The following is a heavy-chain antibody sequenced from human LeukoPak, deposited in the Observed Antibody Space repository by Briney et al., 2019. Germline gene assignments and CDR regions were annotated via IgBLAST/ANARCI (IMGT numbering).Heavy chain of an antibody. J-gene: IGHJ4*02. V-gene: IGHV3-7*01. CDR1: GFTVSSNY. D-gene: IGHD2-2*01. Sequence: GGSLRLSCAASGFTVSSNYMSWVRQAPGKGLEWVANIKEDGSEKYYVDSVKGRFTISRDNAKNSLYLQMNSLRAEDTAVYYCARDCSSTSCYVDVDYWGQGTLVTVSS. CDR3: ARDCSSTSCYVDVDY. CDR2: IKEDGSEK.